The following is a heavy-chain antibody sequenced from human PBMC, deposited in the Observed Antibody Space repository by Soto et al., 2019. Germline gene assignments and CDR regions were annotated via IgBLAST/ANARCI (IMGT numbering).Heavy chain of an antibody. D-gene: IGHD2-21*02. J-gene: IGHJ3*02. CDR1: GFSLSTSGVG. V-gene: IGHV2-5*02. CDR3: AHRTAMAYCGGDCYGRGAFDI. CDR2: IYWDDDK. Sequence: QITLKESGPPLVKPTQTLTLTCTFSGFSLSTSGVGVGWIRQPPGKALEWLALIYWDDDKRYSPSLKSRLTITKHTAKNHVVLTMTTKHQVDTATYYCAHRTAMAYCGGDCYGRGAFDIWGQGTMVTVSS.